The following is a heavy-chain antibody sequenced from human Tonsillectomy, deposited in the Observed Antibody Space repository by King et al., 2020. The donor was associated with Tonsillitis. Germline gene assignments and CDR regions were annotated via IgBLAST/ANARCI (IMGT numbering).Heavy chain of an antibody. CDR3: ARETQAYYYYMDV. CDR1: GFTFSSYC. Sequence: VQLLESGGGLVQPGGSLRLPFAASGFTFSSYCVHWVRQAPGKGLVWVSRMNIDGSRTSYSDSVKGRFTISRDKAKNTLYLQMNRLRAEDTAVYYCARETQAYYYYMDVWGKGTTVTVSS. V-gene: IGHV3-74*01. J-gene: IGHJ6*03. CDR2: MNIDGSRT.